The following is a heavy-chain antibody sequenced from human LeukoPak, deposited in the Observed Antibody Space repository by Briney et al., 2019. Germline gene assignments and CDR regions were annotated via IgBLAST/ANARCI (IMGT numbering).Heavy chain of an antibody. Sequence: GTSLRLSCAASGFTFSTYGMHWVRQAPGKGLEWVAVIWYDGSNKYYADSVTGRFTISRDNSDNTVYLQMNSLRAEDTAVYYCAKGRAVEVVAAFNYWGQGTVVTVSS. CDR2: IWYDGSNK. V-gene: IGHV3-33*06. D-gene: IGHD2-15*01. CDR3: AKGRAVEVVAAFNY. J-gene: IGHJ4*02. CDR1: GFTFSTYG.